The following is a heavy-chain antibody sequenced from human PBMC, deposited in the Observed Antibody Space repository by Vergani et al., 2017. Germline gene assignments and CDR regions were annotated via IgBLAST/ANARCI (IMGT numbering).Heavy chain of an antibody. CDR2: IYYSGST. J-gene: IGHJ4*02. CDR3: ASSPAGYSGYDYY. CDR1: GGSVSSGRYY. Sequence: QLQLQESGPGLVKPSQTLSLTCTVSGGSVSSGRYYWSWIRQPPGKGLAWIGYIYYSGSTNYNPSLKSRVTISVDTSKNQFSLKLSSVTAADTAVYYCASSPAGYSGYDYYWGQGTLVTVSS. V-gene: IGHV4-61*01. D-gene: IGHD5-12*01.